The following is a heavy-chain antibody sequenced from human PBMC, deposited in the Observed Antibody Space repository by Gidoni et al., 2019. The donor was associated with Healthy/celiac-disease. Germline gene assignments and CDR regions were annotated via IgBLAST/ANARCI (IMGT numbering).Heavy chain of an antibody. CDR1: GFTFSSYA. D-gene: IGHD4-17*01. Sequence: QVQLVESGGGVVQPGRSLRLSCAASGFTFSSYAMHWVRQAPGKGLEWVAVISYDGSNKYYADSVKGRFTISRDNSKNTLYLQMNSLRAEDTAVYYCARDRLLGGDSAIDYWGQGTLVTVSS. V-gene: IGHV3-30-3*01. CDR3: ARDRLLGGDSAIDY. J-gene: IGHJ4*02. CDR2: ISYDGSNK.